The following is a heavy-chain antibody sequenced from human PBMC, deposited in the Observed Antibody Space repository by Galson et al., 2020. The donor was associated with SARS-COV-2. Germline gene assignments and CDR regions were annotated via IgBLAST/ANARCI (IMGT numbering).Heavy chain of an antibody. J-gene: IGHJ4*02. D-gene: IGHD5-12*01. CDR3: ARMADGYGGYDYGSSPFDY. V-gene: IGHV2-70*01. CDR1: GFSLTTSGMG. Sequence: SGPTLVKPTQTLTLTCTLSGFSLTTSGMGVTWIRQPPGKALEWLALIDWDNDKYYSTSLKTRRTISGDTSKNQVFLTMTNMDPADTATYYCARMADGYGGYDYGSSPFDYWGQGTLVTVST. CDR2: IDWDNDK.